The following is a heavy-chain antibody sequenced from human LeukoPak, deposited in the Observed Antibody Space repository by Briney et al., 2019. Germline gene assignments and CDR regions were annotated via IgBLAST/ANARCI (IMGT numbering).Heavy chain of an antibody. CDR1: GVSIRSSGGYY. D-gene: IGHD4-11*01. CDR2: IYYNGNT. CDR3: ASVTNNYFDY. V-gene: IGHV4-31*03. Sequence: SQTLSLTCTVSGVSIRSSGGYYWSWIRQHPGKGVEWIGFIYYNGNTYYNPSLRSRVTTSVDTSKNQFSLKLSSVTAADTAVYYCASVTNNYFDYWGQGTLVTVSS. J-gene: IGHJ4*02.